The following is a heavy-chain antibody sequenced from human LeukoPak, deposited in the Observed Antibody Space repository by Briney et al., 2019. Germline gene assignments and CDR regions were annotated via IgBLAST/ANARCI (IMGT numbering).Heavy chain of an antibody. V-gene: IGHV3-23*01. CDR1: GFTFSSYA. CDR3: AKDLPPGIAAAGAFDY. J-gene: IGHJ4*02. Sequence: GGSLRLSCPASGFTFSSYAMRWVRQAPGKELEWVSAISGSGGSTYYADSVKGRFTISRDNSKNTLYLQMNSLRAEDTAVYYCAKDLPPGIAAAGAFDYWGQGTLVTVSS. D-gene: IGHD6-13*01. CDR2: ISGSGGST.